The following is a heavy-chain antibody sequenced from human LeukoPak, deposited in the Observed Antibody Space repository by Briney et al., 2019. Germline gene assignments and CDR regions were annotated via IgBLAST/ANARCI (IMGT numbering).Heavy chain of an antibody. CDR2: INHSGST. CDR1: GGSFSGYY. Sequence: PSETLSLTCAVYGGSFSGYYWSWIRQPPGKGLEWIGEINHSGSTNYNPSLNSRVTISVDTSKNQFSLKLSSVTAADTAVYYCARRRISRGAFDIWGQGTMVTVSS. D-gene: IGHD3-10*01. CDR3: ARRRISRGAFDI. V-gene: IGHV4-34*01. J-gene: IGHJ3*02.